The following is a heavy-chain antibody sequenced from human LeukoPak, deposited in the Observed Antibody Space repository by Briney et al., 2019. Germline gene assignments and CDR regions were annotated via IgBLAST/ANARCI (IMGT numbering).Heavy chain of an antibody. J-gene: IGHJ4*02. CDR1: GFTFSSYT. CDR2: ISSSSSYI. Sequence: GGSLRLSCAASGFTFSSYTMNWVRQAPGKGLEWVSSISSSSSYIYYADSMKGRFTISRDNAKNSLYLQMNSLRAEDTAVYYCAGDPYYDFWSGAGDYWGQGTLVTVSS. D-gene: IGHD3-3*01. CDR3: AGDPYYDFWSGAGDY. V-gene: IGHV3-21*01.